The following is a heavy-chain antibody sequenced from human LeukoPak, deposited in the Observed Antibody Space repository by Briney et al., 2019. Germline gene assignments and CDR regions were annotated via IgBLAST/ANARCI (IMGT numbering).Heavy chain of an antibody. CDR2: IIPIFGTA. CDR3: ARRKPKTKWELLGAFDI. CDR1: GGTFSSYA. V-gene: IGHV1-69*13. D-gene: IGHD1-26*01. Sequence: SVKVSCKASGGTFSSYAISWVRQAPGQGLEWMGGIIPIFGTANYAQKFQGRVTITADESTSTAYMELSSLRAEDTAVYYCARRKPKTKWELLGAFDIWGQGTMVTVSS. J-gene: IGHJ3*02.